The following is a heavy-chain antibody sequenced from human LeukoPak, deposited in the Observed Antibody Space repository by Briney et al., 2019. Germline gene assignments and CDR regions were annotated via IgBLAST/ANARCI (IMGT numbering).Heavy chain of an antibody. D-gene: IGHD3-22*01. V-gene: IGHV3-15*01. CDR2: IKSKTDGGTT. Sequence: GGSLRLSCAASGFTFSNAWMSWVRQAPGKGLEWVGRIKSKTDGGTTDYAAPVKGRFTISRDDSKNTLYLQMNSLKTEDTAVYYCTTEKPTYYYDSSGYSLDYWGQGTLVTVSS. CDR1: GFTFSNAW. J-gene: IGHJ4*02. CDR3: TTEKPTYYYDSSGYSLDY.